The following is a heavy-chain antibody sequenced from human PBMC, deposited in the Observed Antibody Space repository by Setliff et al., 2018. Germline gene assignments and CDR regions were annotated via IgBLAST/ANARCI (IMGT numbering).Heavy chain of an antibody. J-gene: IGHJ6*03. D-gene: IGHD6-6*01. CDR2: IYSSGST. V-gene: IGHV4-4*08. CDR3: ARDLYSSSSGGFYYYYYYMDV. CDR1: GGSISSHY. Sequence: SETLSLTCTVSGGSISSHYWSWIRQPPGKGLEWIGYIYSSGSTNYNPSLKSRVTISVDRSNNQFSLKLSSVIAADTAVYYCARDLYSSSSGGFYYYYYYMDVWGKGTTVTVSS.